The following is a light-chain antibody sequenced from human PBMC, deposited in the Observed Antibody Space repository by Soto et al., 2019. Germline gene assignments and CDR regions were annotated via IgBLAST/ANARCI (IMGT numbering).Light chain of an antibody. CDR1: SSNIGANYD. J-gene: IGLJ2*01. V-gene: IGLV1-40*01. Sequence: HSVLTQPPSVSGAPGQRVTITCTGSSSNIGANYDVHWYQHLPGAAPKLLIYANNIRPSGVPDRFSGSRSGITASLAIAGLQAEDEANYFCQSYDTDSVVLGGGTKLTVL. CDR3: QSYDTDSVV. CDR2: ANN.